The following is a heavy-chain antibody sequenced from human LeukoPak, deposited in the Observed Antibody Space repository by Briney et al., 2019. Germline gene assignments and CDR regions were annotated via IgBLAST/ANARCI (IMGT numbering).Heavy chain of an antibody. J-gene: IGHJ3*02. Sequence: GGSLRLSCGASGFTSSSYWMSWVRQAPGKGLEWVANIKQDGSEKYYVDSVKGRFTISRDNAKNSLYLQMNSLRAEDTAVYYCASRGPDAFDIWGQGTMVTVSS. CDR2: IKQDGSEK. CDR3: ASRGPDAFDI. CDR1: GFTSSSYW. D-gene: IGHD3-10*01. V-gene: IGHV3-7*01.